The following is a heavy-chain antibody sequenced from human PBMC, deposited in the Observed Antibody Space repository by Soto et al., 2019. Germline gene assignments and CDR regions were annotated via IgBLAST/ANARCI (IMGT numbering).Heavy chain of an antibody. J-gene: IGHJ3*02. CDR3: ATGADCGGGDCSDAFDI. Sequence: GASVKVSCKASGYTFTSYAMHWVRQAPGQRLEWMGGFNPGNGKTNYPQKFQGRVTMTRDTSTNTAYMELSSLRSEDTAVYYCATGADCGGGDCSDAFDIWGQGTMVTVSS. CDR2: FNPGNGKT. CDR1: GYTFTSYA. D-gene: IGHD2-21*02. V-gene: IGHV1-3*01.